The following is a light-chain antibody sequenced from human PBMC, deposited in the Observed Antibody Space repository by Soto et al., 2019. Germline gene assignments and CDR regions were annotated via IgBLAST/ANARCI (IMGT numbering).Light chain of an antibody. V-gene: IGLV2-14*01. J-gene: IGLJ2*01. CDR2: EVS. CDR1: SSDVGGYNY. CDR3: QSYDSGLSAVL. Sequence: QSALTQPASVSGSPGQSITISCTGSSSDVGGYNYVSWYQQHPGKAPKLMIYEVSNRPSGISNRFSGSKSGNTASLTLSGLQAEDEADYYCQSYDSGLSAVLFGGGTKLTVL.